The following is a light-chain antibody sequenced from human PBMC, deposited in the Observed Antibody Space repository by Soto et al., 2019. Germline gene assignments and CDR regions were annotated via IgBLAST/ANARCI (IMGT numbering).Light chain of an antibody. CDR1: PSVTNF. Sequence: EIVLTQSPATLSLSPGERATLSCRASPSVTNFLAWYQQKPGQAPRLLIYGASSRATGTPDRFSGSGSGTDFTLTITPLEPEDFVVYFCQQYDTSPITFGQGTRLEIK. CDR2: GAS. CDR3: QQYDTSPIT. J-gene: IGKJ5*01. V-gene: IGKV3-20*01.